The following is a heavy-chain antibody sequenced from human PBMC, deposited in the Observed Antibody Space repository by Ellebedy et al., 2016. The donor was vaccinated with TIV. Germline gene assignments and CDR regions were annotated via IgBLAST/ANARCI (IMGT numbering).Heavy chain of an antibody. V-gene: IGHV3-23*01. CDR1: GFTFSIYA. CDR2: ISGSGGST. Sequence: PGGSLRLSCAASGFTFSIYAMSWVRQAPGKGLEWVSAISGSGGSTYYADSVKGRFTISRDNSKNTLYLQMNSLRAEDTAVYYCAKRVTMVRGVITYYHYAMDVWGQGTTVTVSS. D-gene: IGHD3-10*01. J-gene: IGHJ6*02. CDR3: AKRVTMVRGVITYYHYAMDV.